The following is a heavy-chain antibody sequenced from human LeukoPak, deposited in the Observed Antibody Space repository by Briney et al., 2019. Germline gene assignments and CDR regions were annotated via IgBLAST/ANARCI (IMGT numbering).Heavy chain of an antibody. J-gene: IGHJ5*02. D-gene: IGHD3-3*01. V-gene: IGHV1-69*13. CDR3: ARVNGAYRYDFWSGTEDWFDP. CDR2: IIPIFGTA. Sequence: ASVKVSCKASGGTFSSYAISWVRQAPGQGLEWMGGIIPIFGTANYAQKFQGRVTITADESTSTAYMELSSLRSEDTAVYYCARVNGAYRYDFWSGTEDWFDPWGQGTLVTVSS. CDR1: GGTFSSYA.